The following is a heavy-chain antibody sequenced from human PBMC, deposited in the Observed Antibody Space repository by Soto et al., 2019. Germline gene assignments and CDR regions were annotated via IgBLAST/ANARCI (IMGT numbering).Heavy chain of an antibody. CDR1: GFTFSSYE. J-gene: IGHJ6*02. V-gene: IGHV3-48*03. CDR2: ISSSGSTI. CDR3: ARDHKGGYYYYGMDV. Sequence: VGSVRLSCAASGFTFSSYEMNWVRQAPGKGLEWVSYISSSGSTIYYADSVKGRFTISRDNAKNSLYLQMNSLRAEDTAVYYCARDHKGGYYYYGMDVWGQGTTVTVSS.